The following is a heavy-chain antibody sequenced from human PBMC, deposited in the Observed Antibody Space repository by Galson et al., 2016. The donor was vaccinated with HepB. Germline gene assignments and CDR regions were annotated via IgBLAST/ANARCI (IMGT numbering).Heavy chain of an antibody. J-gene: IGHJ6*02. CDR3: ARGRAAMDV. D-gene: IGHD3-10*01. CDR1: GFNIRAYA. CDR2: TSFDGANN. V-gene: IGHV3-30-3*01. Sequence: SLRLSCAASGFNIRAYAMYWVRQAPGRGLEWLSVTSFDGANNDYADSVRGRFTMSRDNSQNTVHLFLSGLSAEDTATYYCARGRAAMDVWGQGTTGFVSS.